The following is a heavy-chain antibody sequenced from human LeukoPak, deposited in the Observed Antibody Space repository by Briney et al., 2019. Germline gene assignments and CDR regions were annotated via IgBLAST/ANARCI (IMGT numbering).Heavy chain of an antibody. Sequence: PGGSLRLSCAASGFPFNTYDMHWVRQATGKGLEWVSQIRYDGDTYYAGSVKGRFIVSRENAKNSLYLQMKSLRVEDTAVYYCVREGEDGWIDYWGQGILVTVSS. CDR1: GFPFNTYD. CDR3: VREGEDGWIDY. V-gene: IGHV3-13*01. CDR2: IRYDGDT. J-gene: IGHJ4*02. D-gene: IGHD5-24*01.